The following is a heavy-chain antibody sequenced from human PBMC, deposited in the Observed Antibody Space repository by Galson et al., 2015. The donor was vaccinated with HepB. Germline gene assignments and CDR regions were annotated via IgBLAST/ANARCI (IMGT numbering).Heavy chain of an antibody. Sequence: ETLSLTCTVSGGSISSSSYYWGWLRQPPGKGLEWIGSFYYTGNTHYNPSLKSRVTISGDTSKNQFSLKLNSVTVADTAVYYCARHESESKTYAADNWGQGTLVTVSS. CDR1: GGSISSSSYY. D-gene: IGHD2-2*01. J-gene: IGHJ4*02. CDR2: FYYTGNT. V-gene: IGHV4-39*01. CDR3: ARHESESKTYAADN.